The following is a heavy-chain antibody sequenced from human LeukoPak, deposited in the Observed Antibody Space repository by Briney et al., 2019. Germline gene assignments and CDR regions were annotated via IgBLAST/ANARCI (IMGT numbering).Heavy chain of an antibody. J-gene: IGHJ4*02. CDR1: GGSISSYY. D-gene: IGHD3-22*01. CDR3: ASNSYYYDSSLAY. V-gene: IGHV4-4*07. CDR2: ISTSGSP. Sequence: SETLSLTCTVSGGSISSYYWSWIRQPAGKGLEWVGLISTSGSPNYNPSLKSRVTMSIHTSKNQFSLKLSSVTAADTAVYYCASNSYYYDSSLAYWGQGTLVTVSS.